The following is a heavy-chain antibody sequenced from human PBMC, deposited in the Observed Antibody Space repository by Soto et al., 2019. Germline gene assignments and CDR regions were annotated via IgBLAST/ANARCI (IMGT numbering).Heavy chain of an antibody. D-gene: IGHD3-16*02. J-gene: IGHJ4*02. CDR2: INHSGST. Sequence: QVQLQQWGAGLLKPSETLSLTCAVYGGSFSGYYWSWIRQPPGKGLEWIGEINHSGSTNYNPSLKSRVTISVDTSKNQFSLKLSSVTAADTAVYYCARGKLSDYVWGSYRYHFDYRGQGTVVTVSS. CDR3: ARGKLSDYVWGSYRYHFDY. V-gene: IGHV4-34*01. CDR1: GGSFSGYY.